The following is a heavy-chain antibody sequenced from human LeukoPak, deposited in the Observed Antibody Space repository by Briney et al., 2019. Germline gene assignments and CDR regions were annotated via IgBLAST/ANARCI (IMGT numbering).Heavy chain of an antibody. D-gene: IGHD2-2*01. Sequence: GGSLRLSCVASGFSISSHWMSWVRQAPGKGLEWVASLKEDVSARNLVDSVKGRFTISRDNSKNTLYLQMNSLRAEDTAVYYCAKEDCSSTSCPRKHYYYYYYGMDVWGQGTTVTVSS. J-gene: IGHJ6*02. CDR3: AKEDCSSTSCPRKHYYYYYYGMDV. CDR2: LKEDVSAR. CDR1: GFSISSHW. V-gene: IGHV3-7*01.